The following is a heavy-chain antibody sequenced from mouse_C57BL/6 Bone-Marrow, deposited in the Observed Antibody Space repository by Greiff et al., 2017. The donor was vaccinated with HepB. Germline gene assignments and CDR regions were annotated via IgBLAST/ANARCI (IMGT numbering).Heavy chain of an antibody. D-gene: IGHD2-1*01. CDR3: AREDGNYRYFDV. CDR2: ILPGSGST. V-gene: IGHV1-9*01. Sequence: QVQLKQSGAELMKPGASVKLSCKATGYTFTGYWIEWVKQRPGHGLEWIGEILPGSGSTNYNEKFKGKATFTADTPSNTAYMQLSSLTTEDSAIYDCAREDGNYRYFDVWGTGTTVTVSS. CDR1: GYTFTGYW. J-gene: IGHJ1*03.